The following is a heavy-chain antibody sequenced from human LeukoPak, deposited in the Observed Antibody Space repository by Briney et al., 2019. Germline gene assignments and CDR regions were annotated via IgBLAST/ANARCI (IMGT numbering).Heavy chain of an antibody. V-gene: IGHV4-59*01. Sequence: SETLSLTCTVSGGSINTYYWSWIRQPPGDGLEWIGYISYTGSTSYNPSLKSRVTMSVDTSKNQFSLRLSSLTAADTAVYYCARGGDSSDWYAYWGQGTLVTVSS. J-gene: IGHJ4*02. CDR2: ISYTGST. CDR1: GGSINTYY. CDR3: ARGGDSSDWYAY. D-gene: IGHD6-19*01.